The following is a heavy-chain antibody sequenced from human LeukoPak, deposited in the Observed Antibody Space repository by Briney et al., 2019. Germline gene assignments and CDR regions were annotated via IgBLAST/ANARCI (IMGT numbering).Heavy chain of an antibody. J-gene: IGHJ1*01. Sequence: ASVRVSCKVSGYTLTELSMHWVRQAPGKGLEWMGGFDPEDGETIYAQKFQGRVTMTEDTSTDTAYMELSSLRSEDTAVYYCATGDVYDYVLGSYPRYWGQGSLVTVSS. V-gene: IGHV1-24*01. CDR1: GYTLTELS. CDR2: FDPEDGET. D-gene: IGHD3-16*01. CDR3: ATGDVYDYVLGSYPRY.